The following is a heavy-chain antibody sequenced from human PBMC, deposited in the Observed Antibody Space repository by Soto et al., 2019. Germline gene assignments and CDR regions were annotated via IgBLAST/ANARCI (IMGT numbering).Heavy chain of an antibody. CDR1: GYTFTGYY. Sequence: ASVKVSCKASGYTFTGYYMHWVRQAPGQGLEWMGWINPNSGGTNYAQKFQGRVTMTRDTSISTAYMELSRLRSDDTAVYYCARVYEFDWLLPYWGQGTLVTVSS. D-gene: IGHD3-9*01. CDR2: INPNSGGT. J-gene: IGHJ4*02. V-gene: IGHV1-2*02. CDR3: ARVYEFDWLLPY.